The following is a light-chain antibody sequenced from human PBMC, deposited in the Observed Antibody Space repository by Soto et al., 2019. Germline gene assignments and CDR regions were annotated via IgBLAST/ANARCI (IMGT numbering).Light chain of an antibody. J-gene: IGLJ3*02. Sequence: QLVLTQSPSASASLGASVNLTCTLSSGHSTYAIAWHQQQPEKGPRYLVKVNGDGSHSKGDGTPDRFSGSSSGAERYLTISRLQSEDEADYYCQTWGTGIRVFGGGTKLTVL. CDR1: SGHSTYA. CDR2: VNGDGSH. V-gene: IGLV4-69*01. CDR3: QTWGTGIRV.